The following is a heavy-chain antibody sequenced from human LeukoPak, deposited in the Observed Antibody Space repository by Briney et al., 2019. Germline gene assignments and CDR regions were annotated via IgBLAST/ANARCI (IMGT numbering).Heavy chain of an antibody. CDR3: TTDSTVSDY. D-gene: IGHD4-17*01. Sequence: GGSLRLSCAASGFTFSNAWMSWVRQAPGKGLEWVGRNKSKTDGGTTDYAAPVKGRFTISRDDSKNTLYLQMNSLKTEDTAVYYCTTDSTVSDYWGQGTLVTVSS. CDR2: NKSKTDGGTT. CDR1: GFTFSNAW. J-gene: IGHJ4*02. V-gene: IGHV3-15*01.